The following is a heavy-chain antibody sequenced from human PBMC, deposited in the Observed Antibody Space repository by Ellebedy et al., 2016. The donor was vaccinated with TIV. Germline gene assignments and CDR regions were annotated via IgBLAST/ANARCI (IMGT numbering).Heavy chain of an antibody. CDR1: ADPFIRSW. V-gene: IGHV3-74*01. Sequence: GESLKISCAASADPFIRSWMHWVRQAPGKGLVWVPLINSDGSSTSYADSVKGRFTISRDNAKNTLYLQMNSLSAEDTAVYYCARNRYCSRGNCYALGYWGQGTLVTVSS. J-gene: IGHJ4*02. CDR3: ARNRYCSRGNCYALGY. D-gene: IGHD2-15*01. CDR2: INSDGSST.